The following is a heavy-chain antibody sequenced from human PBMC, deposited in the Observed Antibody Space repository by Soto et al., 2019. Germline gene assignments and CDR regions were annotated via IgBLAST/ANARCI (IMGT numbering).Heavy chain of an antibody. D-gene: IGHD1-26*01. Sequence: PSENLSHTCAVYGGSFSVYSWPWIRRPPGKGLEWIGEINHSGSTNYNPSLKSRVTISVDTSKNQFSLKLSSVTAADTAVYYCARRYGGNLDYWGQGTLVTVS. CDR1: GGSFSVYS. CDR2: INHSGST. CDR3: ARRYGGNLDY. V-gene: IGHV4-34*01. J-gene: IGHJ4*02.